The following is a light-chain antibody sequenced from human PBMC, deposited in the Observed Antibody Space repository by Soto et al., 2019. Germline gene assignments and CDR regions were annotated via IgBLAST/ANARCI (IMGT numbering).Light chain of an antibody. CDR1: QTIDNK. CDR3: QQYKDWRT. Sequence: IVMTQSPATLSVSPGERATLSCRASQTIDNKLAWYQQRPGQAPRLLIYGASIRATGIPASFSGSGSGTEFTLTISGLQSEDFGVYYCQQYKDWRTFGQGTNVDIK. CDR2: GAS. J-gene: IGKJ1*01. V-gene: IGKV3-15*01.